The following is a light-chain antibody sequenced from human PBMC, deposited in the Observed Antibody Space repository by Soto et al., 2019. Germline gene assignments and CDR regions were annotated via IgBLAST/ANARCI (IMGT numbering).Light chain of an antibody. J-gene: IGKJ1*01. CDR2: GAS. CDR1: QSVSSSY. CDR3: QQYNKWPRT. Sequence: EIVMTQSPATLSVSPGERVSLSCRASQSVSSSYLAWYQQKPGQAPRLLIYGASSRATGIPGRFSGSGSGTDFTLTISSLQSEDFAVYYCQQYNKWPRTFGQGTKVDIK. V-gene: IGKV3D-15*01.